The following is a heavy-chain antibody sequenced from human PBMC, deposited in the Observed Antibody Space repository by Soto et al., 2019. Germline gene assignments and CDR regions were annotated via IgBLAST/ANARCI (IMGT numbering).Heavy chain of an antibody. CDR2: ISGSGGST. CDR3: AKDGSWGDHYYFDN. J-gene: IGHJ4*02. CDR1: GFMVSSYA. Sequence: EVQLLESGGGLVRPGGSLRLSCAVSGFMVSSYAITWVRQAPGKGLEWVSSISGSGGSTYYSDSVRGRFTISRDNSKKMLYLERNSLKGADTAVYYWAKDGSWGDHYYFDNWGQGTLVTVSS. V-gene: IGHV3-23*01. D-gene: IGHD2-21*02.